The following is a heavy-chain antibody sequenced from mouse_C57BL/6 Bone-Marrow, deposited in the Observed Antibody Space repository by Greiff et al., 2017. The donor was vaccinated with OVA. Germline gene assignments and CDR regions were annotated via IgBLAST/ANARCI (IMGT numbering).Heavy chain of an antibody. D-gene: IGHD2-13*01. Sequence: EVQLQQSGPVLVKPGASVKMSCKASGYTFTDYYMNWVKQSHGKSLEWIGVINPYNGGTSYNQKFKGKATLTVDKSSSTAYMELNSLTSEDSAVYYCARGGTTRDYWGQGTSVTVSS. CDR1: GYTFTDYY. V-gene: IGHV1-19*01. CDR3: ARGGTTRDY. J-gene: IGHJ4*01. CDR2: INPYNGGT.